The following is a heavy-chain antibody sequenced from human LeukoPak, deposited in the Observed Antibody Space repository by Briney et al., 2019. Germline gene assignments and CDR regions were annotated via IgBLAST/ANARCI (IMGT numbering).Heavy chain of an antibody. J-gene: IGHJ5*02. V-gene: IGHV4-59*12. CDR3: ARVVAAAGNNWFDP. CDR2: IYYSGST. Sequence: KTSETLSLTCTISGGSISSYYWSWIRQPPGKGLEWIGYIYYSGSTYNNPSLKSRLSISIDTSKNQFSLKLNSVSAADTAVYYCARVVAAAGNNWFDPWGQGTLVTVSS. D-gene: IGHD6-13*01. CDR1: GGSISSYY.